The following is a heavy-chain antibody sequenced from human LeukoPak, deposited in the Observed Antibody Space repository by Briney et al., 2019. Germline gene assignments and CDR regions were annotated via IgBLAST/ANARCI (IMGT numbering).Heavy chain of an antibody. J-gene: IGHJ4*02. CDR1: GYSISNGYH. CDR2: IYRSGST. CDR3: ARVNWICDY. Sequence: SETLSLTCAVSGYSISNGYHWGWIRQPPGKGLEWIGSIYRSGSTYYNPSLKSRVTISVDTSKNHFSLRLSSVTAADTAVYYCARVNWICDYWGQGTLVTVPS. D-gene: IGHD1-20*01. V-gene: IGHV4-38-2*01.